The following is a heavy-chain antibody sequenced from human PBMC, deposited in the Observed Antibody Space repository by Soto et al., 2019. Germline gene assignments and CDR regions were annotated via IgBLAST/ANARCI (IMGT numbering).Heavy chain of an antibody. V-gene: IGHV1-69*13. Sequence: GASVKVSCKASGGTFSSYAISWLRQAPGQGLVWMGRIIPIFGTANYAQKFQGRVTITADESTSTAYMELSSLISEDTAVYYCAREDVGYYYDISGPTPDWGQGTLVTVSS. D-gene: IGHD3-22*01. CDR3: AREDVGYYYDISGPTPD. J-gene: IGHJ4*02. CDR1: GGTFSSYA. CDR2: IIPIFGTA.